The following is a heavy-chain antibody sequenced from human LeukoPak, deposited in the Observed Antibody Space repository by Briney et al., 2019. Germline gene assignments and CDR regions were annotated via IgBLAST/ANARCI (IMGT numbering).Heavy chain of an antibody. CDR1: GGTFSSYA. CDR2: IIPIFGTA. CDR3: ARASSTAARPRWFDP. V-gene: IGHV1-69*05. Sequence: GASVKVSCKASGGTFSSYAISWVRQAPGQGLEWMGGIIPIFGTANYAQKFQGRVTITTDESTSTAYVELSSLRSEDTAVYYCARASSTAARPRWFDPWGQGTLVTVSS. J-gene: IGHJ5*02. D-gene: IGHD6-6*01.